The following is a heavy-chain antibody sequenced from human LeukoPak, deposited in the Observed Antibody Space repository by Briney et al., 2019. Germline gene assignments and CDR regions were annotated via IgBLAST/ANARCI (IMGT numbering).Heavy chain of an antibody. CDR2: IYYSGST. CDR1: GGSINYYY. D-gene: IGHD6-13*01. V-gene: IGHV4-59*01. Sequence: SEILSLTCTVSGGSINYYYWSWIRQPPGKGLEWIGYIYYSGSTNYNPSLRSRVTISVDTSKNQFSLNMRSVTAADTAVYYCARVEFDGVAAAGSLDYWGQGILVTVSS. J-gene: IGHJ4*02. CDR3: ARVEFDGVAAAGSLDY.